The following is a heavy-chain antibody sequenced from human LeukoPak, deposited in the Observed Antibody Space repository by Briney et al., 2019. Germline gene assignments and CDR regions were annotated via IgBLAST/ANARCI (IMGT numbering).Heavy chain of an antibody. D-gene: IGHD5-12*01. CDR2: IDPSDSYT. CDR3: ARSYSGYDYLDY. V-gene: IGHV5-10-1*01. Sequence: GESLRISCKGSGYSFPSYWITWVRQMHGKGLEWMVRIDPSDSYTNYSPSFQGHVTISADKSISTAYLQWSSLKASDTAMYYCARSYSGYDYLDYWGQGTLVTVSS. CDR1: GYSFPSYW. J-gene: IGHJ4*02.